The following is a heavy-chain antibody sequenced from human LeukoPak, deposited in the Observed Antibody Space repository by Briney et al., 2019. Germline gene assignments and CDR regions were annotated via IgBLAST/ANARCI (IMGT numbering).Heavy chain of an antibody. CDR1: GGSISSYY. CDR2: IYTSGST. CDR3: ARSVRWFDP. V-gene: IGHV4-4*09. Sequence: SETLSLTCTVSGGSISSYYWSWIRQPPGKGLEWIGYIYTSGSTNYNPSLKSRVTISVDTSKNQFSLKPSSVTAADTAVYYCARSVRWFDPWGQGTLVTVSS. J-gene: IGHJ5*02.